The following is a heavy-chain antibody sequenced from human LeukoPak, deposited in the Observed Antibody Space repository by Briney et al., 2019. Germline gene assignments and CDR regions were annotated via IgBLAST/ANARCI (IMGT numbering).Heavy chain of an antibody. CDR3: ARVLSYSTDWFPFDF. CDR2: IAGSGGVT. J-gene: IGHJ4*02. Sequence: PGGSLRLSCAASGFTFTTYVMNWVRQAPGKGLEWVSGIAGSGGVTFYADSVKGRFTISRDNAKSSLYLQMSSLRAEDTAMYYCARVLSYSTDWFPFDFWGQGTLVTVSS. V-gene: IGHV3-23*01. CDR1: GFTFTTYV. D-gene: IGHD3-9*01.